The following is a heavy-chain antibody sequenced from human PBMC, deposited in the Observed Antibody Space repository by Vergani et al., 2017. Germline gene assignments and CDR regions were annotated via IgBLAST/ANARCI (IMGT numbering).Heavy chain of an antibody. CDR1: GFTFSSYA. Sequence: EVQLLESGGGLVQPGGSLRLSCAASGFTFSSYAMSWVRQATGKGLEWVSVIYSGGSSTYYAYSVKGRFTISRDNSKNTLYLQMNSLRAEDTAVYYCAKEKAAAMVYWGQGTLVTVSS. CDR3: AKEKAAAMVY. V-gene: IGHV3-23*03. CDR2: IYSGGSST. J-gene: IGHJ4*02. D-gene: IGHD2-2*01.